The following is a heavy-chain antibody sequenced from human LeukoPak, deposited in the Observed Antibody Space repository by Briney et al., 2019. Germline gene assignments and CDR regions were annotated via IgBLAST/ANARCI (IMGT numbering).Heavy chain of an antibody. J-gene: IGHJ6*02. CDR3: ARLTWTGYGMDV. D-gene: IGHD1-1*01. CDR2: IYSGGST. CDR1: GFTVSSNY. V-gene: IGHV3-66*01. Sequence: GGSLRLSCAAPGFTVSSNYMSWVRQAPGKGLEWVSVIYSGGSTYYADSVKGRFTISRDNSKNTLYLQMNSLRAEDTAVYYCARLTWTGYGMDVWGQGTTVTVSS.